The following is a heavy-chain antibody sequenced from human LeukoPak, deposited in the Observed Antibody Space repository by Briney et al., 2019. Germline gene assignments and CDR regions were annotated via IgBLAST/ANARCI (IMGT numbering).Heavy chain of an antibody. V-gene: IGHV4-39*07. CDR1: GGSISSSSYY. D-gene: IGHD3-3*01. Sequence: PSETLSLTCTVSGGSISSSSYYWGWIRQPPGKGLEWIGSIYYSGSTYHNPSLKSRVTISVDTSKNQFSLKPSSVTAADTAVYYCAREDYDFWSGTPARHAFDIWGQGTMVTVSS. CDR2: IYYSGST. CDR3: AREDYDFWSGTPARHAFDI. J-gene: IGHJ3*02.